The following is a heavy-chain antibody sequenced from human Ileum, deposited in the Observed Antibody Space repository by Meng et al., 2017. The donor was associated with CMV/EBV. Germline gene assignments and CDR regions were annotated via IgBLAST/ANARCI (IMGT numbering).Heavy chain of an antibody. J-gene: IGHJ4*02. CDR3: ARDPWGDY. D-gene: IGHD3-16*01. CDR1: GFTLSSSG. CDR2: IRSDESNK. Sequence: GESLKISCAASGFTLSSSGMHWVRQAPGKGLEWVAFIRSDESNKYYADSVKGRFTISRDNAKNSLYLQMNSLRAEDTAVYYCARDPWGDYWGQGTLVTVSS. V-gene: IGHV3-30*02.